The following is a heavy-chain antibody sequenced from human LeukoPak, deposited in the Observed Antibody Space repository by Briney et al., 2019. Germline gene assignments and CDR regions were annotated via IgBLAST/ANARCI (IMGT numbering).Heavy chain of an antibody. J-gene: IGHJ4*02. CDR1: GGSVSSTTYY. D-gene: IGHD3-10*01. CDR2: INYSGST. Sequence: SETLSLTCTVSGGSVSSTTYYWSWIRQPPGKGLEWIASINYSGSTYYNPSLKSRVTISVDTSESQFSLKLSFVTAADTAVYYCARYVVYGSGKYYFDYWGQGTLVTVSS. CDR3: ARYVVYGSGKYYFDY. V-gene: IGHV4-39*01.